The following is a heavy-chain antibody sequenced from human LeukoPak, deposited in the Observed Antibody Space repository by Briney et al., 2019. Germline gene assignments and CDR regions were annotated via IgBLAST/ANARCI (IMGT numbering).Heavy chain of an antibody. Sequence: ASVKVSCKTSGGTFSSYAISWVRQAPGQGLEWIGDIIPIFDTANYAQKFQGRVTITADESATTSYMELSSLRSEDTAVYYCARVYAAMVQYYFDYWGQGTLVTVSS. D-gene: IGHD5-18*01. CDR2: IIPIFDTA. CDR1: GGTFSSYA. J-gene: IGHJ4*02. CDR3: ARVYAAMVQYYFDY. V-gene: IGHV1-69*13.